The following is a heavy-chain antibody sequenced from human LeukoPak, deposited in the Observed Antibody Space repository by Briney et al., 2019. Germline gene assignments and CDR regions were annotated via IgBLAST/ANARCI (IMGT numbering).Heavy chain of an antibody. CDR3: ARGPRPNGYSSSWYFYYYYGMDV. D-gene: IGHD6-13*01. CDR1: GGSFSGYY. J-gene: IGHJ6*02. Sequence: SETLSLTCAVYGGSFSGYYWSWIRQPPGKGLEWIGEINHSGSTNYNPSLKSRVTISVDTSKNQFSLKLSSVTAADTAVYYCARGPRPNGYSSSWYFYYYYGMDVWGQGTTVSVSS. V-gene: IGHV4-34*01. CDR2: INHSGST.